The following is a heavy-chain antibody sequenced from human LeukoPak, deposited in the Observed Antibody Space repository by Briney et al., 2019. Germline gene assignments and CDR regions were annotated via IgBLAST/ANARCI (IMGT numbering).Heavy chain of an antibody. CDR3: ARXXXITIFGVASSLDY. D-gene: IGHD3-3*01. V-gene: IGHV4-34*01. CDR1: GGSFSGYY. J-gene: IGHJ4*02. Sequence: PSETLSLTCAVYGGSFSGYYWSWIRQPPGKGLEWIGEINHSGSTNYNPSLKSRVTISVDTSKNQFSLKLSSVTAADTAVYYCARXXXITIFGVASSLDYWGQGTLVTVSS. CDR2: INHSGST.